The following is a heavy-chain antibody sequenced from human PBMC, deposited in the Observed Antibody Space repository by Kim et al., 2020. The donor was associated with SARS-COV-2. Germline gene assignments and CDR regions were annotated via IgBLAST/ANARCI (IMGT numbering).Heavy chain of an antibody. V-gene: IGHV3-23*01. D-gene: IGHD4-17*01. CDR2: ISGSGEYT. CDR3: AKSALGDYTGLDY. Sequence: GGSLRLSCAASKFTFGSYPMTWVRQAPGKGLEWVATISGSGEYTYYTDSVKGRFPISRDNSKNTVYLHMNSLRAEDTAVYYCAKSALGDYTGLDYWGQGTPVTVSS. J-gene: IGHJ4*02. CDR1: KFTFGSYP.